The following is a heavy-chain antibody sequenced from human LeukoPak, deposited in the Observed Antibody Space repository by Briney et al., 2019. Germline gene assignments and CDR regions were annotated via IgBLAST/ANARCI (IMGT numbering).Heavy chain of an antibody. J-gene: IGHJ4*02. CDR1: GLTVSTNY. D-gene: IGHD3-10*01. V-gene: IGHV3-53*01. CDR3: ARGGFGDSGYGY. CDR2: IYSGGTT. Sequence: GGSLRLSCAASGLTVSTNYMSWVRQAPGKGLEWVSIIYSGGTTNYADSVKGRFTISRDNSKNTLFLQMNSLRAEDTAVYYCARGGFGDSGYGYWGQGTLVTVSS.